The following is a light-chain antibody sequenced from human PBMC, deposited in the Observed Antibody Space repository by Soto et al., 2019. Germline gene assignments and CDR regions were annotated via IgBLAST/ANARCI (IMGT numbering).Light chain of an antibody. CDR3: QSYDSSLSGFYV. CDR2: GNS. CDR1: SSNIGAGYN. Sequence: QSVLTQPPSVSGAPGQRVTISCTGSSSNIGAGYNVHWYQQLPGAAPKLLIYGNSNRPSGVPDRFSGSKSGTSASLAITGLQAEDEADYYCQSYDSSLSGFYVFGIGTTLTVL. J-gene: IGLJ1*01. V-gene: IGLV1-40*01.